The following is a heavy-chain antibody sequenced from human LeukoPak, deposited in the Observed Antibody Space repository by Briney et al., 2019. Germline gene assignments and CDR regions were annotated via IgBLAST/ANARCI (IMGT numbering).Heavy chain of an antibody. CDR2: IYYSGST. V-gene: IGHV4-39*07. J-gene: IGHJ4*02. Sequence: KPSETLSLTCTVSGGSISSSSYYWGWIRQPPGKGLEWIGSIYYSGSTYYNPSLKSRVTISVDTSKNQFSLKLSSVTAADTAVYYCARGDYYDSSPTPLFDYWGQGTLVTVSS. CDR1: GGSISSSSYY. CDR3: ARGDYYDSSPTPLFDY. D-gene: IGHD3-22*01.